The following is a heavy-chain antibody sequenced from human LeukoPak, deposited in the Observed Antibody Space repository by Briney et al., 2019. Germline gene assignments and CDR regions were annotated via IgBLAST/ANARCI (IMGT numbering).Heavy chain of an antibody. V-gene: IGHV4-39*07. CDR2: IYYSGST. J-gene: IGHJ4*02. CDR3: ARGWGLGTTYFDT. CDR1: GGSISSSSYY. Sequence: SETLSLTCTVSGGSISSSSYYWGWIRQPPGKGLEWIGSIYYSGSTYYNPSLKSRVTISVDTSKNQFSLKLSSVTAADTAVYYCARGWGLGTTYFDTWGQGSLVTVSS. D-gene: IGHD1-7*01.